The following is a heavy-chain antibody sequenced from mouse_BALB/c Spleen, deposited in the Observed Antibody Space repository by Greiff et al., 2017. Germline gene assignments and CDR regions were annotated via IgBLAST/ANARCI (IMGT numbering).Heavy chain of an antibody. J-gene: IGHJ2*01. V-gene: IGHV5-12-1*01. CDR2: ISSGGGST. Sequence: EVHLVESGGGLVKPGGSLKLSCAASGFAFSSYDMSWVRQTPEKRLEWVAYISSGGGSTYYPDTVKGRFTISRDNAKNTLYLQMSSLKSEDTAMYYCARGSGTGFFDYWGQGTTLTVSS. CDR1: GFAFSSYD. CDR3: ARGSGTGFFDY. D-gene: IGHD4-1*01.